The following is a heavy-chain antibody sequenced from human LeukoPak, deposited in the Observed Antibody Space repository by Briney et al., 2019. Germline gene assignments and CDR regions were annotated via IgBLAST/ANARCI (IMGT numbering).Heavy chain of an antibody. J-gene: IGHJ4*02. D-gene: IGHD6-19*01. V-gene: IGHV3-23*01. CDR3: AKELDSSDLYYFDY. CDR1: GFTFSSYA. CDR2: ISGSGGST. Sequence: PGGSLGLSCAASGFTFSSYAMSWVRQAPGKGLEWVSAISGSGGSTYYADSVKGRFTISRDNSKNTLYLQMNGLRAEDTAVYYCAKELDSSDLYYFDYWGQGTLVTVSS.